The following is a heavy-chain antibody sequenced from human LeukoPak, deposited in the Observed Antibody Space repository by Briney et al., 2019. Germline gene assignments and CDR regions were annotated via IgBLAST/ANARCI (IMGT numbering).Heavy chain of an antibody. CDR1: GYTFTSYD. J-gene: IGHJ6*02. Sequence: ASVKVSCKASGYTFTSYDINWVRQATGQGLEWMGWMNPNSGNTGYARKFQGRVTMTRNTSISTAYMELSRLRSDDTAVYYCASKLLDSADVWGQGTTVTVSS. V-gene: IGHV1-8*01. CDR3: ASKLLDSADV. D-gene: IGHD3-10*01. CDR2: MNPNSGNT.